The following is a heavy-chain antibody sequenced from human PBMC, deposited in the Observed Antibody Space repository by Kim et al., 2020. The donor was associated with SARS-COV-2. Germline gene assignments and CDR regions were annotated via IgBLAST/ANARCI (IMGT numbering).Heavy chain of an antibody. CDR1: GFTFSHFG. CDR3: AREGGPAMTSVPIFDD. J-gene: IGHJ4*02. CDR2: ISYDGSNN. Sequence: GGSLRLSCAASGFTFSHFGMHWVRQAPGKGLEWVALISYDGSNNYYADSVKGRFTISRDNSKNTLYLQMNSLRAEDTAVYNCAREGGPAMTSVPIFDDWGQGTLVTVSS. D-gene: IGHD4-17*01. V-gene: IGHV3-33*05.